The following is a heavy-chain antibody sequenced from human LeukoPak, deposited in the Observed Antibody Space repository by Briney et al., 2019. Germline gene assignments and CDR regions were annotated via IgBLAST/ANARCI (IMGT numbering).Heavy chain of an antibody. CDR3: ARGAYYYDSSGYPYYFDY. D-gene: IGHD3-22*01. Sequence: EASVKVSCKASGYTFTGYYIHWVRQAPGQGLEWMGWINPNSGGRNYAQKFQGRVTMTRDTSTTYMELSRLTSDDTAVCYCARGAYYYDSSGYPYYFDYWGQGTLVTVSS. CDR2: INPNSGGR. J-gene: IGHJ4*02. CDR1: GYTFTGYY. V-gene: IGHV1-2*02.